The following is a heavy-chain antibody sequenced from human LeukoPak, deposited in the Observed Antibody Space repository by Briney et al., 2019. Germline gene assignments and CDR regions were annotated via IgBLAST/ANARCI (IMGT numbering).Heavy chain of an antibody. CDR2: LNPSGGST. J-gene: IGHJ4*02. Sequence: ASVKVSCKASGYTLSNFYMNWVRQAPGQGLEWMGILNPSGGSTRYAQKFQGRVTMTRDTSTSTVYMELSSLRSEDTAVYYCARGSSSGAYYFDYWGQGALVTVSS. CDR1: GYTLSNFY. V-gene: IGHV1-46*01. D-gene: IGHD3-22*01. CDR3: ARGSSSGAYYFDY.